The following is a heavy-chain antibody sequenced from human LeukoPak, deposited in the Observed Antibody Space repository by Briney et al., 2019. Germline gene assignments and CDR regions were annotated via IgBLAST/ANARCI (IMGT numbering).Heavy chain of an antibody. Sequence: ASVKVSCKASGGTFSSYAISWLRQAPGQGLEWMGRIIPILGIANYAQKFQGRVAITADKSTSTAYMELSSLRSEDTAVYYCARDVIVGASNWFDPWGQGTLVTVSS. CDR3: ARDVIVGASNWFDP. V-gene: IGHV1-69*04. CDR2: IIPILGIA. D-gene: IGHD1-26*01. J-gene: IGHJ5*02. CDR1: GGTFSSYA.